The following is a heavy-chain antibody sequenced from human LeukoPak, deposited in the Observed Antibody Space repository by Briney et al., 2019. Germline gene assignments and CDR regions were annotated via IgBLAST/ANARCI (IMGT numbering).Heavy chain of an antibody. D-gene: IGHD2-2*01. CDR2: INYSGTT. V-gene: IGHV4-39*07. J-gene: IGHJ5*02. Sequence: PSETLSLTCTVSGDSISGNINYWGWLRQPPGKGLEWIGSINYSGTTYYSPSLKSRVTISVDRSKNQFSLKLSSVTAADTAVYYCARGYQLLQRIANNWFDPWGQGTLVTVSS. CDR3: ARGYQLLQRIANNWFDP. CDR1: GDSISGNINY.